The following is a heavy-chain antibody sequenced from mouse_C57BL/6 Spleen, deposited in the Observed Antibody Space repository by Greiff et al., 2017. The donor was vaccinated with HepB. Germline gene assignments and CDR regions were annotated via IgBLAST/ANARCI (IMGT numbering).Heavy chain of an antibody. CDR2: INPNNGGT. D-gene: IGHD1-1*01. Sequence: EVQLQQSGPELVKPGASVKISCKASGYTFTDYYMNWVKQSHGKSLEWIGDINPNNGGTSYNQKFKGKATLTVDKSSSTAYMEIRSLTSEDAAVYDCVRSKFAYYYGSSYTMDYWGQGTSVTVSS. J-gene: IGHJ4*01. V-gene: IGHV1-26*01. CDR3: VRSKFAYYYGSSYTMDY. CDR1: GYTFTDYY.